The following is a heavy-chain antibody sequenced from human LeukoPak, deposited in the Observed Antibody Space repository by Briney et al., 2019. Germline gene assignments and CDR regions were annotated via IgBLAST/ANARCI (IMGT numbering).Heavy chain of an antibody. D-gene: IGHD6-13*01. Sequence: GGSLRLSCAVSGFTITNHWMSWVRQAPGKGLEWVANIKQDGSEKYYVDSVKGRFTISRDNGKNSMYLQMNSLRAEDTAVYYCARDPEQQLWADYWGQGTLVTVSS. CDR1: GFTITNHW. CDR3: ARDPEQQLWADY. CDR2: IKQDGSEK. J-gene: IGHJ4*02. V-gene: IGHV3-7*01.